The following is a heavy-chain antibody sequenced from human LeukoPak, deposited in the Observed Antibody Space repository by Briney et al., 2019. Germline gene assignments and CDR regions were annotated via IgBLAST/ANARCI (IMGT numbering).Heavy chain of an antibody. CDR1: GGSISSSSYY. V-gene: IGHV4-39*07. CDR2: IYTSGSA. D-gene: IGHD6-19*01. Sequence: SETLSLTCTVSGGSISSSSYYWGWIRQPPGKGLEWIGRIYTSGSANYNPSLKSRVTMSVDTSKNQFSLKLSSVTAADTAVYYCARERSRYSSGWYYWGQGTLVTVSS. CDR3: ARERSRYSSGWYY. J-gene: IGHJ4*02.